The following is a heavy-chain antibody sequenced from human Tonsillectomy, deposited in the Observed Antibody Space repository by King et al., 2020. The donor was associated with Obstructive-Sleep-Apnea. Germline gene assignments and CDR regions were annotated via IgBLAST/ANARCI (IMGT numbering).Heavy chain of an antibody. Sequence: VQLQQSGPGLVKPSQTLSLTCAISGDSVSNNTAVWNWIRQSPSRGLEWLGRTYYRSKGFNEYAESVKSRITINPDTSKNQFSLQLNSVTPGDTAVYYCAGARSYYYTWGQGTLVTVSS. J-gene: IGHJ5*02. CDR2: TYYRSKGFN. V-gene: IGHV6-1*01. D-gene: IGHD3-22*01. CDR3: AGARSYYYT. CDR1: GDSVSNNTAV.